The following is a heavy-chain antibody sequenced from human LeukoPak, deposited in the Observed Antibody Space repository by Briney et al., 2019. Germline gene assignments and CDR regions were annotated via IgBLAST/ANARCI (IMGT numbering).Heavy chain of an antibody. D-gene: IGHD3-16*02. CDR3: TSLMITFGGVIVALPDY. Sequence: GGSLRLSCAASGFTFSNAWMNWVRQAPGKGLEWVGRIKSKTDGGTTDYAAPVKGRFTISRDDSKSIAYLQMNSLKTEDTAVYYCTSLMITFGGVIVALPDYWGQGTLVTVSS. CDR2: IKSKTDGGTT. V-gene: IGHV3-15*07. CDR1: GFTFSNAW. J-gene: IGHJ4*02.